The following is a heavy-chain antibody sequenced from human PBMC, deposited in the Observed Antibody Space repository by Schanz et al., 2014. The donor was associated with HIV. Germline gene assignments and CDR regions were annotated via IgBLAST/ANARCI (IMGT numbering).Heavy chain of an antibody. CDR3: ARIGAGYCGGDCYSEHHGVDV. CDR1: GASISGYY. Sequence: QVQLQESGPGLVKPSETLSLTCNVSGASISGYYCTWIRQPPGKGLEWIGYIFYGGSTYNNPSLKSRVTISVVTSENQFSLRLSSVTAADTAVYYCARIGAGYCGGDCYSEHHGVDVWGQGTTVTVSS. J-gene: IGHJ6*02. CDR2: IFYGGST. V-gene: IGHV4-59*06. D-gene: IGHD2-21*02.